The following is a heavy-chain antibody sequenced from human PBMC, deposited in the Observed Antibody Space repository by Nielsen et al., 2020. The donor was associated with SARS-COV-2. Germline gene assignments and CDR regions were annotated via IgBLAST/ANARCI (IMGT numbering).Heavy chain of an antibody. J-gene: IGHJ4*02. CDR3: ARDTHTGYSSGWHFDY. CDR2: IYYSGST. Sequence: SETLSLTCTVSGGSISSGGYYWSWIRQHPGKGLEWIWYIYYSGSTYYNPSLKSRVTISVDTSKNQFSLKLSSVTAADTAVYYCARDTHTGYSSGWHFDYWGQGTLVTVSS. CDR1: GGSISSGGYY. D-gene: IGHD6-19*01. V-gene: IGHV4-31*03.